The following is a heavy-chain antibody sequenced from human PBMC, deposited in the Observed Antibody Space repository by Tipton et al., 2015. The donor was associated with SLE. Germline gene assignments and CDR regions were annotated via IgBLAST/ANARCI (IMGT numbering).Heavy chain of an antibody. Sequence: TLSLTCTVSGGSFCSHYWSWIRQPPGKGLEWIGYIYYSGSTNYNPSLKSQVTISVDTSKNQFSLKLSSVTAADTAVYYCVRLELPATKADYWGPGTLVTVSS. D-gene: IGHD5-24*01. CDR3: VRLELPATKADY. CDR1: GGSFCSHY. CDR2: IYYSGST. V-gene: IGHV4-59*11. J-gene: IGHJ4*02.